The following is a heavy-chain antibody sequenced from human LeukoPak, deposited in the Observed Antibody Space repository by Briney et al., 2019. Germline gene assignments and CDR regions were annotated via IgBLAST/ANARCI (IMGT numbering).Heavy chain of an antibody. Sequence: ASVKVSCKASGYTFTSYGISWVRQAPGQGLEWMGWISAYNGNTNYAQKLQGRVTMTTDTSTSTAYMELRSLRSDDTAVYYCALDLAYYYDSSGYWTDDAFDIWGQGTMVTVSS. D-gene: IGHD3-22*01. CDR3: ALDLAYYYDSSGYWTDDAFDI. V-gene: IGHV1-18*01. CDR1: GYTFTSYG. CDR2: ISAYNGNT. J-gene: IGHJ3*02.